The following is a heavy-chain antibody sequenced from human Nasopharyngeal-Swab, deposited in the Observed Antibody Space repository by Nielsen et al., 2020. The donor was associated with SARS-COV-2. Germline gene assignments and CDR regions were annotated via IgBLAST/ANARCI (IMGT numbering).Heavy chain of an antibody. J-gene: IGHJ6*02. D-gene: IGHD3-10*01. CDR3: ARDGDYHGSGSYYPRYYGMDV. V-gene: IGHV1-3*01. CDR2: INAGNGNT. Sequence: WVRQAPGQRLEWMGWINAGNGNTKYSQKFQGRVTITRDTSASTAYMELSSLRSEDTAVYYCARDGDYHGSGSYYPRYYGMDVWGQGTTVTVSS.